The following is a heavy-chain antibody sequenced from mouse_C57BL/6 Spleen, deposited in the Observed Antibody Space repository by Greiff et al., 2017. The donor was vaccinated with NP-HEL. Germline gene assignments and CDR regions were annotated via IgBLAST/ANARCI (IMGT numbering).Heavy chain of an antibody. J-gene: IGHJ2*01. V-gene: IGHV5-17*01. Sequence: EVQLQESGGGLVKPGGSLKLSCAASGFTFSDYGMHWVRQAPEKGLEWVAYISSGSSTIYYADTVKGRFTISRDNAKNTLFLQMTSLRSEDTAMYYCARSYWDYGKGYYFDYWGQGTTLTVSS. CDR2: ISSGSSTI. CDR1: GFTFSDYG. D-gene: IGHD2-4*01. CDR3: ARSYWDYGKGYYFDY.